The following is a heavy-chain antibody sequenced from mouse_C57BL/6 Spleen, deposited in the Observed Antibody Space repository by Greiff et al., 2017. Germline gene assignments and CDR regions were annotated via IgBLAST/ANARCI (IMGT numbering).Heavy chain of an antibody. Sequence: VQLQQPGAELVRPGTSVKLSCKASGYTFTSYWMHWVKQRPGQGLEWIGVIDPSDSYTNYNQKFKGKATLTVDTSSSTAYMQLSSLTSEDSAVYYCAGCSNYTYYYAMDYWGQGTSVTVSS. J-gene: IGHJ4*01. CDR2: IDPSDSYT. D-gene: IGHD2-5*01. CDR3: AGCSNYTYYYAMDY. CDR1: GYTFTSYW. V-gene: IGHV1-59*01.